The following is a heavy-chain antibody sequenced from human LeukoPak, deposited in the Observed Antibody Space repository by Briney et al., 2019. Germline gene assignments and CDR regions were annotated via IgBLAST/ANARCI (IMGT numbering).Heavy chain of an antibody. Sequence: SGGSLRLSCAASGFTFSNYAMSWVRQAPGKGLEWFSVIYSGGSTYYADSVKGRFTISRDNSKNTLYLQMNSLRAEDTAVYYCARSQGDDFWSGYATIDYWGQGTLVTVSS. V-gene: IGHV3-53*01. D-gene: IGHD3-3*01. CDR3: ARSQGDDFWSGYATIDY. CDR2: IYSGGST. CDR1: GFTFSNYA. J-gene: IGHJ4*02.